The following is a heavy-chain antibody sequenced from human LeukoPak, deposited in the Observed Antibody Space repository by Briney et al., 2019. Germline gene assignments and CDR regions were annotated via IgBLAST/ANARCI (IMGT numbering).Heavy chain of an antibody. CDR2: IYYSGST. CDR3: ANFPPYYNGSGSYTRWFDP. CDR1: GGSISSYY. D-gene: IGHD3-10*01. J-gene: IGHJ5*02. V-gene: IGHV4-59*01. Sequence: SETLSLTCTVSGGSISSYYWSWIRQPPGKGLEWIGYIYYSGSTNYNPSLKSRVTISVDTSKNQFSLKLSSVTAADTAVYYCANFPPYYNGSGSYTRWFDPWGQGTLVTVSS.